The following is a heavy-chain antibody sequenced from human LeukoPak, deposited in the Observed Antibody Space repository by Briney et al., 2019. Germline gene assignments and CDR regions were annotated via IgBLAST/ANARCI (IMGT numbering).Heavy chain of an antibody. J-gene: IGHJ4*02. CDR2: ISYDGSNK. Sequence: GGSLRLSCAASGFTFSSYGMHWVRQAPGKGLEWVAVISYDGSNKYYADSVKGRFTISRDNSKNTLYLQMNSLRAEDTAVYYCAKGVTYYYDSSGYYLGYWGQGTLVTVSS. D-gene: IGHD3-22*01. CDR3: AKGVTYYYDSSGYYLGY. CDR1: GFTFSSYG. V-gene: IGHV3-30*18.